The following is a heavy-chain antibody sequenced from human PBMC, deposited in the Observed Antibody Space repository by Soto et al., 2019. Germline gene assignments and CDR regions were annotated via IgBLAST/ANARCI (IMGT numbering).Heavy chain of an antibody. V-gene: IGHV3-74*01. CDR3: ARDRYGDYNFDY. D-gene: IGHD4-17*01. CDR1: GFTFSSYW. Sequence: GGSLRLSCAASGFTFSSYWMHWVRQAPGKGLVWVSRINSDGSSTSYADSVKGRSTISRDNAKNTLYLQMNSLRAEDTAVYYCARDRYGDYNFDYWGQGTLVTVSS. J-gene: IGHJ4*02. CDR2: INSDGSST.